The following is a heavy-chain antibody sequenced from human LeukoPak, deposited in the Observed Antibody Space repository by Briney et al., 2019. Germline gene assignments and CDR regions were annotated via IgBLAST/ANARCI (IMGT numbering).Heavy chain of an antibody. CDR3: AKDRGAGPFLAY. V-gene: IGHV3-23*01. Sequence: GGSLRLSCAASGITFSSYARSWVRQAPTKGLEWVSGISGSGGSTYYADSVKGRFTISRDNSKNTLYLQMNSLRAEDTAVYYCAKDRGAGPFLAYRGQGNLVTVSS. CDR2: ISGSGGST. D-gene: IGHD5-12*01. J-gene: IGHJ4*02. CDR1: GITFSSYA.